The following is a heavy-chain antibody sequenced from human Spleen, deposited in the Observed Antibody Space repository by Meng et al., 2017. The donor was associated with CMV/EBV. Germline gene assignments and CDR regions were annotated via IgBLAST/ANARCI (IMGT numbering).Heavy chain of an antibody. CDR2: IYYSGST. CDR3: ARDSGWYNPFRR. J-gene: IGHJ4*02. CDR1: GGSISSSSYY. D-gene: IGHD6-19*01. V-gene: IGHV4-39*07. Sequence: QVQLQGSGPGLVKPSETLSLTCTVSGGSISSSSYYWGWIRQPPGKGLEWIGSIYYSGSTYYNPSLKSRVTISVDTSKNQFSLKLSSVTAADTAVYYCARDSGWYNPFRRWGQGTLVTVSS.